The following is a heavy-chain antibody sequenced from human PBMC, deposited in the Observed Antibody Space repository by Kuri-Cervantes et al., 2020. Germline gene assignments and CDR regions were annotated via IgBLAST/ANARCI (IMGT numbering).Heavy chain of an antibody. V-gene: IGHV3-23*01. Sequence: GESLKISCAASGFTFSNYAMSWVRQAPGKGLEWVSSMSPSDGYPYYADSVKGRFTISRDNSKNSLYLQMNSLRAEDTAVYYCARDRGDGYNFWGQGTLVTVSS. CDR2: MSPSDGYP. J-gene: IGHJ4*02. D-gene: IGHD5-24*01. CDR3: ARDRGDGYNF. CDR1: GFTFSNYA.